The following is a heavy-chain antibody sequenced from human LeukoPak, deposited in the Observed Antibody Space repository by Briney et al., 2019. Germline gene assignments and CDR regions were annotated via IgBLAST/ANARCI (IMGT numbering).Heavy chain of an antibody. CDR2: IKEGGSRE. D-gene: IGHD5-12*01. V-gene: IGHV3-7*01. J-gene: IGHJ1*01. CDR1: GFTFSSYG. CDR3: ARDSPGYGAYVS. Sequence: PGGSLRLSCAASGFTFSSYGMTWVRQAPGKGLEWVANIKEGGSREYYVDSVKGRFTISRDNAKNSLYLQMDGLTAEDTAVYYCARDSPGYGAYVSWGQGILVSVSS.